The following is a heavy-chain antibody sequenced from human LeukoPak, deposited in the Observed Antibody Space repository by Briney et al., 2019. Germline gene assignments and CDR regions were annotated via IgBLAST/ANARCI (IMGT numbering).Heavy chain of an antibody. CDR1: GYTFTSYD. D-gene: IGHD3-10*01. CDR3: ARGGSLLWFGGYYYYGMDV. V-gene: IGHV1-8*01. CDR2: MNPNSGNT. J-gene: IGHJ6*02. Sequence: ASVKVSCKASGYTFTSYDINWVRQATGQGLEWMGRMNPNSGNTGYAQKFQGRVTMTRNTSISTAYMELSSLRSEDTAVYYCARGGSLLWFGGYYYYGMDVWGQGTTVTVSS.